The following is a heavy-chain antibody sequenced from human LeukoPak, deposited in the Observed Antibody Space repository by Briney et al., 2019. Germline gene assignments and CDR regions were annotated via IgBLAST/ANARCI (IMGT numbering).Heavy chain of an antibody. CDR2: INTDGTVT. CDR3: ATKQWLAPPPDS. V-gene: IGHV3-74*01. Sequence: PGGSLRLSCAASGFTFSKYWMLWVRHAPGKGLESVSRINTDGTVTTYADSVKGRFTVSRDNADNTMFLQMNSARDEDTSVYYCATKQWLAPPPDSWGQGTLVTVSS. J-gene: IGHJ4*02. CDR1: GFTFSKYW. D-gene: IGHD6-19*01.